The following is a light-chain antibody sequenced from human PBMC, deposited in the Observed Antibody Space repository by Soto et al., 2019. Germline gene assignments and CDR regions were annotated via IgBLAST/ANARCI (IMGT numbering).Light chain of an antibody. V-gene: IGLV1-44*01. CDR1: SSNIGSNT. CDR2: TNN. J-gene: IGLJ2*01. Sequence: QTVLTQPPSASGTPGQRVTISCSGSSSNIGSNTVNWYQKLPGTAPKLLIYTNNLRPSGVPDRFSGSKSGTSASLAISGLQSEDEADYYCAAGDDSRSGVVFGGGTKLTVL. CDR3: AAGDDSRSGVV.